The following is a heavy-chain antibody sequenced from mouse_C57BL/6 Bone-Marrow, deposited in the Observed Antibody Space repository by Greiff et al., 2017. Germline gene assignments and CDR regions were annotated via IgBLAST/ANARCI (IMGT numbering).Heavy chain of an antibody. V-gene: IGHV1-55*01. D-gene: IGHD1-1*01. Sequence: QVQLKQPGAELVKPGASVKMSCKASGYTFTSYWITWVKQRPGQGLEWIGDIYPGSGSTNYNEKFKSKATLTVDTSSSTAYMQLSSLTSEDSAVYYWARSYYGSSYWYFDVWCTGTTVTVSS. CDR3: ARSYYGSSYWYFDV. CDR1: GYTFTSYW. CDR2: IYPGSGST. J-gene: IGHJ1*03.